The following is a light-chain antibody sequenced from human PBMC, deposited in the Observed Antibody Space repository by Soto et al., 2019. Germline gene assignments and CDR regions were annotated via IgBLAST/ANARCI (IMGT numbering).Light chain of an antibody. CDR2: EGS. CDR1: SNDIGNYDL. J-gene: IGLJ3*02. Sequence: QSALTQPASVSGSPGQSITISCTGTSNDIGNYDLVSWYQQHPGKAPKLMIYEGSKRPSGVPDRFSGSRSGTSASLAISGLQSDDEAVYFCSTWDDSLNGWVFGGGTKLTVL. V-gene: IGLV2-14*02. CDR3: STWDDSLNGWV.